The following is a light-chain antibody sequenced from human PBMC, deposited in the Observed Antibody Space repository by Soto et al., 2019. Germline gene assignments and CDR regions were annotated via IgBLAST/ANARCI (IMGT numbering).Light chain of an antibody. Sequence: EVVMTQSPATLSVSPGERATLSCRASQSVTTNMAWYQQKPGQAPRLLIYGASTRATGIPARFSGSGSGTDFTLTISSLQSEDFAVYYCQQYNNWPPWTCGQGTKGDIK. J-gene: IGKJ1*01. CDR1: QSVTTN. CDR2: GAS. V-gene: IGKV3-15*01. CDR3: QQYNNWPPWT.